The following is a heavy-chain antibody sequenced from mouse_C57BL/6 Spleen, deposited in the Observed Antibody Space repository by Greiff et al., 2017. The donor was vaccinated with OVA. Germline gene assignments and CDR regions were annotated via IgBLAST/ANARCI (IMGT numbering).Heavy chain of an antibody. CDR3: ARGYFDY. J-gene: IGHJ2*01. V-gene: IGHV1-69*01. Sequence: QVQLQQPGAELVMPGASVKLSCKASGYTFTSYWMHWVKQRPGQGLEWIGEIDPSDSYTNYNQKFKGKSTLTVDKSSSPAYMQLSSLTSEDSAVYYCARGYFDYWGQGTTLTVSS. CDR2: IDPSDSYT. CDR1: GYTFTSYW.